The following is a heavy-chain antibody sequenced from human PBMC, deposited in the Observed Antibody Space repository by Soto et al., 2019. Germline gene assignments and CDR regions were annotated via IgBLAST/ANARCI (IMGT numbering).Heavy chain of an antibody. V-gene: IGHV1-46*03. D-gene: IGHD6-13*01. CDR3: ARTIFCGVGIAAAGISHYYYYGMDV. CDR1: GYTFTSYY. CDR2: INPSGGST. J-gene: IGHJ6*02. Sequence: ASVKVSCKASGYTFTSYYMHWVRQAPGQGLEWMGIINPSGGSTSYAQKFQGRVTMTRDTSTSTVYMELSSLRSEDTAVYYCARTIFCGVGIAAAGISHYYYYGMDVWGQGTTVTVSS.